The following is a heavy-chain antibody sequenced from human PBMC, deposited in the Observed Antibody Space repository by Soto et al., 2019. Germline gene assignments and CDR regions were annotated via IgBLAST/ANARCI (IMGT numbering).Heavy chain of an antibody. D-gene: IGHD3-3*02. CDR1: WGSVSSNTAT. Sequence: SETLSLTCAISWGSVSSNTATWNWVRQSPSRGLEWLGRTYYRSNWNFDYALSVKSRITINPDTSKNQFSLQLNSLTPEDTAVYYCAGELDIHHGLGYWGPGTSVTVSS. CDR2: TYYRSNWNF. CDR3: AGELDIHHGLGY. J-gene: IGHJ4*02. V-gene: IGHV6-1*01.